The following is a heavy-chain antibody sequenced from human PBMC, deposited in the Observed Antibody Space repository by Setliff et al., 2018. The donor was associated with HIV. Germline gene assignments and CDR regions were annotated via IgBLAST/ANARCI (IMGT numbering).Heavy chain of an antibody. Sequence: SVKVSCKASGGTFSNYAISWVRQAPGQGLEWMGRIIPLFGTTNYAQKFKGRLTITADESTSTVYMELSSLRSEDTAVYYCARDSRDIVVVIAPEPEPYYYYGMDVWGEGTTVTVSS. CDR3: ARDSRDIVVVIAPEPEPYYYYGMDV. D-gene: IGHD2-15*01. J-gene: IGHJ6*04. CDR1: GGTFSNYA. CDR2: IIPLFGTT. V-gene: IGHV1-69*13.